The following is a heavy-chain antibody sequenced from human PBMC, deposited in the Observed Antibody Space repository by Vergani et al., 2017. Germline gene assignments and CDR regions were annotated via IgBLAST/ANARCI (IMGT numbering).Heavy chain of an antibody. CDR3: AREAEEGSAFDI. J-gene: IGHJ3*02. V-gene: IGHV4-31*03. CDR1: GGSISSGGYY. Sequence: QVQLQESGPGLVKPSQTLSLTCTVSGGSISSGGYYWSWIRQHPGKGREWIGYIYYSGSTYYNPSLKSRVTISVDTSKNQFSLKLSSVTAADTAVYYYAREAEEGSAFDIWGQGTMVTVSS. CDR2: IYYSGST.